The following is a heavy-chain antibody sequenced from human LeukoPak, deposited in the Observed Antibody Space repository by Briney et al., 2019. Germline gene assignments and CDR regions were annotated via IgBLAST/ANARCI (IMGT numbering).Heavy chain of an antibody. CDR3: ARAKKRSGYYYYYGMDV. Sequence: SVKVSCKASGGTFSSYAISWVRQAPGQGLEWKGRIIPILGIANYAQKFQGRVTITADKSTSTAYMELSSLRSEDTAVYYCARAKKRSGYYYYYGMDVWGQGTTVTVSS. V-gene: IGHV1-69*10. D-gene: IGHD3-16*01. CDR2: IIPILGIA. CDR1: GGTFSSYA. J-gene: IGHJ6*02.